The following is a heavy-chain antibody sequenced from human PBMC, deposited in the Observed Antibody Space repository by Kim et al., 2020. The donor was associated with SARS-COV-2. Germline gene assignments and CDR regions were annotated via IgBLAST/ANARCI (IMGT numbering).Heavy chain of an antibody. CDR3: ARVLVRQWLAKGPTFDY. V-gene: IGHV3-23*01. J-gene: IGHJ4*02. D-gene: IGHD6-19*01. Sequence: IKGRFTISRDNSKTTLYLQMNGLVAEGTAVYYCARVLVRQWLAKGPTFDYWGQGTLVTVSS.